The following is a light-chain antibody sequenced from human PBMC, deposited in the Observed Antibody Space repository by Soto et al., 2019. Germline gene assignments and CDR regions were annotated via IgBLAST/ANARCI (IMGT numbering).Light chain of an antibody. CDR1: SSDVGGYNY. CDR2: DVT. V-gene: IGLV2-11*01. CDR3: CSYAGTYTFL. J-gene: IGLJ2*01. Sequence: QAVVTQPRSVSGSPGQSITISCTGTSSDVGGYNYVSWFQYHPGKAPKVMIYDVTERPSGVPDRFSGSKFGNTASLTISGLQAEDEADYYCCSYAGTYTFLFGGGTKLTVL.